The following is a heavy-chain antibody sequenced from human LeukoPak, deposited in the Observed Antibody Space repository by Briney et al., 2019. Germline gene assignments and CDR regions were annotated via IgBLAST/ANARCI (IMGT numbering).Heavy chain of an antibody. J-gene: IGHJ4*02. Sequence: GGSLRLSCAASGFTFSSYAMIWVRQAPGKGLEWVSVISGSGGSTYYGDSVKGRFTISRDNSKNTLYLQMTSLRAEDTAVYYCARGATVTTAYFDYWGQGTLVTVSS. V-gene: IGHV3-23*01. D-gene: IGHD4-17*01. CDR3: ARGATVTTAYFDY. CDR1: GFTFSSYA. CDR2: ISGSGGST.